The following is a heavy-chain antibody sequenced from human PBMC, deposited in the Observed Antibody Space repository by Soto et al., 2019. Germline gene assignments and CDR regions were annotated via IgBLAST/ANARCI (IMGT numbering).Heavy chain of an antibody. CDR2: IHDSGIT. V-gene: IGHV4-28*03. CDR1: DYSISSSNW. J-gene: IGHJ4*02. D-gene: IGHD2-2*01. CDR3: AREYAFSSDY. Sequence: SESLSLTFAVSDYSISSSNWWGWIRQPPGKGLEWIGYIHDSGITDYNPSLKSRATISIDTFRNQISLNLHSVTAADTAVYYCAREYAFSSDYWGQGTLVTVSS.